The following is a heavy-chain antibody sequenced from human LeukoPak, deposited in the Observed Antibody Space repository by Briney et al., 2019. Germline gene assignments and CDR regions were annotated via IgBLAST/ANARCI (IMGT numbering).Heavy chain of an antibody. Sequence: PSGTLSLTCAVYGGSFSGYYWSWIRQPPGKGLEWIGEINHSGSTNYNPSLKSRVTISVDTSKNQFSLKLSSVTAADTALYYCASKKGSGSPFDSWGQGTLVTVSS. CDR3: ASKKGSGSPFDS. V-gene: IGHV4-34*01. D-gene: IGHD1-26*01. J-gene: IGHJ4*02. CDR2: INHSGST. CDR1: GGSFSGYY.